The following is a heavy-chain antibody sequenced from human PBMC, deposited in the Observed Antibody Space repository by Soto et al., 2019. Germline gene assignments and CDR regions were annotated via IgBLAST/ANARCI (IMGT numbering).Heavy chain of an antibody. Sequence: QVHLLESGEGVAQPGRSLRLSSAAAGFMFNNYGMHWVRQAPGKGLEWVALISFDGLNEYYADSVKGRFTISKDNSRNALFLHMNSLGADDSAVYYCAKADWTDAPGYFDYWGQGTLVTVSS. J-gene: IGHJ4*02. V-gene: IGHV3-30*18. CDR1: GFMFNNYG. D-gene: IGHD1-1*01. CDR3: AKADWTDAPGYFDY. CDR2: ISFDGLNE.